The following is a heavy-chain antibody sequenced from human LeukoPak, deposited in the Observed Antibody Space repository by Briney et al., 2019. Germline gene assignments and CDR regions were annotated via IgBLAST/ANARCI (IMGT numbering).Heavy chain of an antibody. Sequence: ASVKVSCKTSGYTFTNYAMHWVRQAPGQRLEWMGWINAGNGDTKYPQKFQGRVTITRDTSASTAYMEVSSLRSVDTAVYYCARGFLGNDGCWGQGTLVTVSS. CDR1: GYTFTNYA. V-gene: IGHV1-3*01. CDR2: INAGNGDT. J-gene: IGHJ4*02. D-gene: IGHD2-2*03. CDR3: ARGFLGNDGC.